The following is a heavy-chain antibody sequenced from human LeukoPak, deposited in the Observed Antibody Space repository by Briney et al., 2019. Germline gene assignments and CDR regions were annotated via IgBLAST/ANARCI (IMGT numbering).Heavy chain of an antibody. J-gene: IGHJ4*02. V-gene: IGHV3-48*04. CDR3: ARVWSSGYTKDY. CDR2: ISSSSSTI. Sequence: GGSLRLSCAASGFTFSSYSIDWVRQAPGKGLEWLSYISSSSSTIYYADSVKGRFTISRDNAKNSVYLQMNSLRAVDTAVYYCARVWSSGYTKDYWGQGTLVTVSS. CDR1: GFTFSSYS. D-gene: IGHD3-22*01.